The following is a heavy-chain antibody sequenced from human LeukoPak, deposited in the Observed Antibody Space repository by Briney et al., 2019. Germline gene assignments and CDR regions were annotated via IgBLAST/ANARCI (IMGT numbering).Heavy chain of an antibody. CDR3: ARDILPTYDSPFVFDY. V-gene: IGHV1-2*02. CDR2: INPNSGGT. J-gene: IGHJ4*02. D-gene: IGHD3-22*01. CDR1: GYTFTGYY. Sequence: GASVKVSCKASGYTFTGYYMHWVRQAPGQGLEWMGWINPNSGGTNYAQKFQGRVTMTRDTSISTAYMELSRLRSDDTAVYYCARDILPTYDSPFVFDYWGQGTLVTVSS.